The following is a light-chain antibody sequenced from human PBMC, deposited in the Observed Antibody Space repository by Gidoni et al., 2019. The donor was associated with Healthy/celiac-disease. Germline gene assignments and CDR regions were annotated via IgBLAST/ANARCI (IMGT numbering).Light chain of an antibody. J-gene: IGKJ4*01. CDR1: QSVSSY. CDR2: DAS. V-gene: IGKV3-11*01. Sequence: EIVLTQSTATLSLSPGERPTLSCRASQSVSSYLAWYQQKPGQAPRLLIYDASNRATGIPARFSGSGSGTDFTLTISSLEPEDFAVYYCQQRSNWPPLTFGGGTKVEIK. CDR3: QQRSNWPPLT.